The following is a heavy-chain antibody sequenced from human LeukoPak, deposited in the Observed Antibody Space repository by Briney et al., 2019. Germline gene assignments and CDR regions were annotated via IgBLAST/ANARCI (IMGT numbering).Heavy chain of an antibody. V-gene: IGHV4-59*08. D-gene: IGHD1-20*01. J-gene: IGHJ4*02. CDR2: IIYSGST. CDR1: GGSISSYY. CDR3: ARGTAITGYYFDY. Sequence: SQTLSLTCTVSGGSISSYYWSWIRQPPGKGLEWIGYIIYSGSTNYNPSLKSRVTISVDTSKNQFSLKLSSVTAADTAVYYCARGTAITGYYFDYWGQGTLVTVSS.